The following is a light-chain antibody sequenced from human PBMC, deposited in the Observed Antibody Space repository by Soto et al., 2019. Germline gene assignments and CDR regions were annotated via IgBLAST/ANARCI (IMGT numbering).Light chain of an antibody. V-gene: IGLV6-57*04. Sequence: NFMLTQPHSVSESPGKPVTISCTRSSGSIASNYVQWYQQRPGSAPATVIYEDNQRPSGVPDRFSGSIDSSSNSASPTISGLKTEDEAGYYCQSYDSSNVVFGGGTKLTVL. CDR1: SGSIASNY. J-gene: IGLJ2*01. CDR3: QSYDSSNVV. CDR2: EDN.